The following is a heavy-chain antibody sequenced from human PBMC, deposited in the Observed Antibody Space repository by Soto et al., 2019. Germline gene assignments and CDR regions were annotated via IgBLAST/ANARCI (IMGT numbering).Heavy chain of an antibody. D-gene: IGHD3-10*01. V-gene: IGHV3-30*04. CDR3: ASVGRFDERWFVELLYGGDAFDI. CDR1: GFTFSSYA. J-gene: IGHJ3*02. Sequence: GGSLRLSCAASGFTFSSYAMHWVRQAPGKGLEWVAVISYDGSNKYYADSVKGRFTISRDNSKNTLYLQMNSLRAEDSALYYCASVGRFDERWFVELLYGGDAFDIWGQGTLVTVSS. CDR2: ISYDGSNK.